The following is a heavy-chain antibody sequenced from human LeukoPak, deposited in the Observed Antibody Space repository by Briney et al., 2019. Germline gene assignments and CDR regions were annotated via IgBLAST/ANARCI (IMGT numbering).Heavy chain of an antibody. CDR2: IYTSGST. D-gene: IGHD2-2*01. CDR3: ARDSVVVPAATSYYYYYMDV. CDR1: GGSISSYY. V-gene: IGHV4-4*07. J-gene: IGHJ6*03. Sequence: SETLSLTCTVSGGSISSYYWSWIRQPAGKGLEWIGRIYTSGSTNYNPSLKSRVTISVDKSKNQFSLKLSSVTAADTAVYYCARDSVVVPAATSYYYYYMDVWGKGPRSPSP.